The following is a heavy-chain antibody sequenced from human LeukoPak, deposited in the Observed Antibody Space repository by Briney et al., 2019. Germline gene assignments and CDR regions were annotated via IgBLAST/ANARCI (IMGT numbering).Heavy chain of an antibody. J-gene: IGHJ4*02. CDR3: AKNRGTGVAFYDY. V-gene: IGHV3-23*01. D-gene: IGHD2-8*02. CDR2: ISGSGDST. CDR1: PYSISTDS. Sequence: SSETLSLTCNVSPYSISTDSFWGWIRQPPGRGLEWVSAISGSGDSTFYADSVKGRFTISRDNSKNTLYLQMNSLRAEDTAVYYCAKNRGTGVAFYDYWGQGTLVTVSS.